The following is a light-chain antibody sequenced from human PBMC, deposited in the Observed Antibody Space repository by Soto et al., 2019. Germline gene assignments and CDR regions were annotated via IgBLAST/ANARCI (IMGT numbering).Light chain of an antibody. J-gene: IGKJ4*02. CDR1: QSVSSSY. CDR3: QQNSSPPRT. V-gene: IGKV3-20*01. Sequence: IVLTQSPCTLSSSQGERATLSCRASQSVSSSYLAWYQQKPGQAPRLLIYGASSRATGIPDRFSGSGSGTDFTLTSSIQAHDDFAVYYCQQNSSPPRTFGRGTKVDIK. CDR2: GAS.